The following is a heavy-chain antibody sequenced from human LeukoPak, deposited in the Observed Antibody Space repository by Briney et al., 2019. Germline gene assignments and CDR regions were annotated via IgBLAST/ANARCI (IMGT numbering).Heavy chain of an antibody. V-gene: IGHV5-51*01. CDR3: AREQGSGGRALDY. CDR2: IYPGDSDT. CDR1: GYSFTSYW. Sequence: GESLKISCKGSGYSFTSYWIGWVRQVPEKGLEWRGIIYPGDSDTRYSPSFQGPVTISADKSISTASLQWSSLKASDTAMYYCAREQGSGGRALDYWGQGTLVTVSS. J-gene: IGHJ4*02. D-gene: IGHD6-19*01.